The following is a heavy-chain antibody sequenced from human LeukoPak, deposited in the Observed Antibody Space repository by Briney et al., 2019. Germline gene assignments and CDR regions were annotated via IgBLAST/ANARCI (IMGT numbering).Heavy chain of an antibody. Sequence: GGSLRLFCAASGFTFSSYSMNWVRQAPGKGLEWVSSISSSSSYIYYADSVKGRFTISRDNAKNTLYLQMNSLRAEDTAVYYCARVGGVGYYYYGMDVWGQGTTVIVSS. CDR2: ISSSSSYI. J-gene: IGHJ6*02. CDR1: GFTFSSYS. CDR3: ARVGGVGYYYYGMDV. D-gene: IGHD4-23*01. V-gene: IGHV3-21*01.